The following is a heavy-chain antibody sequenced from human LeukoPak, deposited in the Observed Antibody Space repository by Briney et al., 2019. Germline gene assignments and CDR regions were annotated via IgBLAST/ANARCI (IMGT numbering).Heavy chain of an antibody. CDR1: GFTVSNKY. D-gene: IGHD6-13*01. V-gene: IGHV3-53*01. J-gene: IGHJ4*02. Sequence: GGSLRLSCAASGFTVSNKYMTWVRQAPGKGLEWVSLIYSDGRTYYADSVKGRCTISRDNAKNSLYLQMNSLRAEDTALYYCARDASSSSWYEMGYWGQGTLVTVSS. CDR3: ARDASSSSWYEMGY. CDR2: IYSDGRT.